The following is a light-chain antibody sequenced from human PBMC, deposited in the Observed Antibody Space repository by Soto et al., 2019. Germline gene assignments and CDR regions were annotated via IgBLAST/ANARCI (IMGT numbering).Light chain of an antibody. CDR3: QQYNSFSLT. V-gene: IGKV1-5*01. J-gene: IGKJ4*01. CDR2: DAS. CDR1: QSISNL. Sequence: DIQMTQSPSPLSASVGDRVTITCRASQSISNLLAWYQQKPGQAPKLLIYDASSLESGVPSRFSGSGSGTEFTLTISGLQPDDFASYYCQQYNSFSLTFGGGTKVDIK.